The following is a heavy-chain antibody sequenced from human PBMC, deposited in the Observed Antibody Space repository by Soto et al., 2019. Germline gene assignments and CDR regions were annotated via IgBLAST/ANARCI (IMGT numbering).Heavy chain of an antibody. J-gene: IGHJ4*02. CDR3: AKDPHS. CDR1: GLTLSSHA. Sequence: PWWSLRLSCTASGLTLSSHAMSWVRQAPGKVLEWVSGISGSAYSTYYADSVEGRFTISRDNSKSTLYLQINSLRADDTAVYYCAKDPHSWGQGTQVTVPS. CDR2: ISGSAYST. V-gene: IGHV3-23*01.